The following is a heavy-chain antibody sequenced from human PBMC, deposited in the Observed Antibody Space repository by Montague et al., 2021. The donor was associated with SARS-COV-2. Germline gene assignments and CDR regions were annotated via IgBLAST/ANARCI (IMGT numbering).Heavy chain of an antibody. V-gene: IGHV4-34*01. D-gene: IGHD3-16*02. J-gene: IGHJ5*02. Sequence: SETLSLTCAVYGGSFSDYYWAWVRQPPGKGLEWIGEINYSGHANYNPSLKSRVIMSLDTSRDEFSLKVNSVTAADTAVYYCARALIMITFGGVIAHWFDPWGQGTLVTVSS. CDR1: GGSFSDYY. CDR2: INYSGHA. CDR3: ARALIMITFGGVIAHWFDP.